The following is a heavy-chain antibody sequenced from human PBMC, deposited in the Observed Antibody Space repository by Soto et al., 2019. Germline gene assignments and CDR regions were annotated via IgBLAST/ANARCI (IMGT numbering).Heavy chain of an antibody. D-gene: IGHD2-2*01. CDR2: IFVATGDT. CDR3: AADRVPTDTYKWVDP. Sequence: SVKVSCKASGFTFGTSAIHWVRQARGHRLEWIGWIFVATGDTKYAQRFQERVTITRDMSTSTAYMELSILTSEDTAIYYCAADRVPTDTYKWVDPWG. J-gene: IGHJ5*02. V-gene: IGHV1-58*02. CDR1: GFTFGTSA.